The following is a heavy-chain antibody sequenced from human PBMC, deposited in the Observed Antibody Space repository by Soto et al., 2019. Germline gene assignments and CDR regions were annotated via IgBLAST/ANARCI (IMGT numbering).Heavy chain of an antibody. Sequence: SETLSLTCAVYGGSFSGYYWSWIRQPPGKGLEWIGEINHSGSTNYNPSLKSRVTISVDTSKNQFSLKLSSVTAADTAVYYCARDGDYVSWGQGTLVTVSS. D-gene: IGHD4-17*01. CDR3: ARDGDYVS. CDR1: GGSFSGYY. J-gene: IGHJ5*02. CDR2: INHSGST. V-gene: IGHV4-34*01.